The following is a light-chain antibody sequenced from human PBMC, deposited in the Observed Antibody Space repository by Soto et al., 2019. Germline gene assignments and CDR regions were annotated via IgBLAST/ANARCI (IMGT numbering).Light chain of an antibody. J-gene: IGKJ3*01. V-gene: IGKV1-33*01. CDR3: QQYDSLPLN. Sequence: DIQMTQSPSSLPASVGDRVTITCRASQDISSSLNWYQQKPRQAPKLLIYGASSLQTGVTLKFDGSGSWTDFNLTISSLQPEDIATYYSQQYDSLPLNVGRGTQADI. CDR2: GAS. CDR1: QDISSS.